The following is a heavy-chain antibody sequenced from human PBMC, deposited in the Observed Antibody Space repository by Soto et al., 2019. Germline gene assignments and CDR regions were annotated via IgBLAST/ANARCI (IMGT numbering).Heavy chain of an antibody. Sequence: SGPTLANPTQTLRLTCNFAGVTLSTSAMCVSGIRQPPGEALEWLALIDCDDDKYYSTSLKTRLTISKDTSKNQVVLTMTNNDPVDTATYYYARYDTAMVTGQDYWGQGTLVTVSS. CDR3: ARYDTAMVTGQDY. V-gene: IGHV2-70*01. J-gene: IGHJ4*02. CDR1: GVTLSTSAMC. CDR2: IDCDDDK. D-gene: IGHD5-18*01.